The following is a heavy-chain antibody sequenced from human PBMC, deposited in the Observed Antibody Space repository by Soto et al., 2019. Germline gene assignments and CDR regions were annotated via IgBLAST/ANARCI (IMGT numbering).Heavy chain of an antibody. J-gene: IGHJ4*02. CDR3: AKNYFFDS. CDR2: IGVSSDA. Sequence: EVQLLESGGGLEQPGESQRLSCAASGFTFSSYAMSWARQAPGKGLEWVSSIGVSSDAYYADSVKGRFTISRDNSRNTLYLQMNSLRAEDTALYYCAKNYFFDSWGQGTLVTVSS. CDR1: GFTFSSYA. V-gene: IGHV3-23*01.